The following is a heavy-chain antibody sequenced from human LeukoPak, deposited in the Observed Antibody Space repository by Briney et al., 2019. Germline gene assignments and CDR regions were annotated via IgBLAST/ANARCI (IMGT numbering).Heavy chain of an antibody. CDR2: IYYSGST. CDR1: GGSISSSNYY. J-gene: IGHJ4*02. Sequence: TSETLSLTCTVSGGSISSSNYYWGWIRQPPGKGLEWIGSIYYSGSTYYNPSLKGRVAISVDTSKNQFSLNLSSVTAADTAVYYCARQAGRGYSYVDYWGQGTLVTVSS. D-gene: IGHD5-18*01. CDR3: ARQAGRGYSYVDY. V-gene: IGHV4-39*01.